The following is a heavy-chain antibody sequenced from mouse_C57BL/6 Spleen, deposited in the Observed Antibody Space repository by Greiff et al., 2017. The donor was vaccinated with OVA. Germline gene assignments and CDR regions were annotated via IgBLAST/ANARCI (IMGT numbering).Heavy chain of an antibody. V-gene: IGHV1-52*01. CDR2: IDPSDSET. CDR3: AREMIYDGYYRGFDY. Sequence: VQLQQPGAELVRPGSSVKLSCKASGYTFTSYWMHWVKQRPIQGLEWIGNIDPSDSETHYNQKFKDKATLTVDKSSSTAYMQLSSLTSEDSAVYYCAREMIYDGYYRGFDYWGQGTTLTVSS. CDR1: GYTFTSYW. D-gene: IGHD2-3*01. J-gene: IGHJ2*01.